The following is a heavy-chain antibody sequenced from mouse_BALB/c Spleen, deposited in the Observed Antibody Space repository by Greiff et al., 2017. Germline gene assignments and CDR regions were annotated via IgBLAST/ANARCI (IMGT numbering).Heavy chain of an antibody. J-gene: IGHJ3*01. CDR2: INPSSGYT. CDR3: ARGLYDGYYVAY. CDR1: GYTFTSYT. Sequence: QVQLQQSGAELARPGASVKMSCKASGYTFTSYTMHWVKQRPGQGLEWIGYINPSSGYTNYNQKFKDKATLTADKSSSTAYMQLSSLTSEDSAVYYCARGLYDGYYVAYWGQGTLVTVSA. V-gene: IGHV1-4*01. D-gene: IGHD2-3*01.